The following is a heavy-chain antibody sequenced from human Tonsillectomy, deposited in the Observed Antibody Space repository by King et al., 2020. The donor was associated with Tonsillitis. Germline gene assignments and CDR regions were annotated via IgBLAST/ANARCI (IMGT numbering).Heavy chain of an antibody. V-gene: IGHV4-59*01. Sequence: VQLQESGPGLVKPSETLYLTCTVSGGSISTYYWSWIRQTPGKGLEWIGYIYYSESTNYNPSLKSRVTISLDTSKNQFSLKLSSVTAADTAVYYCARVAGTYGGFGQLYFDYWGQGTLVTVSS. CDR2: IYYSEST. J-gene: IGHJ4*02. CDR1: GGSISTYY. CDR3: ARVAGTYGGFGQLYFDY. D-gene: IGHD2-8*01.